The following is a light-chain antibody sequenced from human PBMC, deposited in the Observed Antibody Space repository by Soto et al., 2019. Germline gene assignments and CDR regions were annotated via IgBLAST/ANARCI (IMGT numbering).Light chain of an antibody. CDR3: CSYAGTYTYV. V-gene: IGLV2-8*01. CDR1: ASDVGGYNY. Sequence: QSALAQPPSASGSPGQSVTISCTGTASDVGGYNYVSWFQHHPGNAPKLIIYEVTKRPSGVPDRFSGSKSGNTASLTVSGLQVEDEAEYYCCSYAGTYTYVFGTGTKLTVL. CDR2: EVT. J-gene: IGLJ1*01.